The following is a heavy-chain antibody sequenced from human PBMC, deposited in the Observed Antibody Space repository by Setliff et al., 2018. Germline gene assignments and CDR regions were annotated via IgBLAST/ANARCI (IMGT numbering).Heavy chain of an antibody. CDR2: IYPGDSIT. CDR1: GYSFSTCW. D-gene: IGHD3-10*01. V-gene: IGHV5-51*01. Sequence: GESLKISCKGSGYSFSTCWIGWVRQMPGKGLEWMGIIYPGDSITRYSPSFQGQVTISVDKSINTAYLQWSSLGASDTAIYYCARHPYYYGSGTYLDNNNRWFDPWGQGTLVTVS. CDR3: ARHPYYYGSGTYLDNNNRWFDP. J-gene: IGHJ5*02.